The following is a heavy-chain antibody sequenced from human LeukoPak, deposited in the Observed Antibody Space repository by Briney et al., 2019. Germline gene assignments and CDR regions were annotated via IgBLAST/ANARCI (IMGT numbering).Heavy chain of an antibody. Sequence: PGGSLRLSCVASGFTFSDSDIHWVRQASGKGLEWVGRITTKRSNYATAYTASVKGRFTISRHDSENTAYLQMNSLKTEDTALYYCTTYRSGHYWGQGTLVTVSS. CDR2: ITTKRSNYAT. V-gene: IGHV3-73*01. CDR1: GFTFSDSD. D-gene: IGHD6-19*01. J-gene: IGHJ4*02. CDR3: TTYRSGHY.